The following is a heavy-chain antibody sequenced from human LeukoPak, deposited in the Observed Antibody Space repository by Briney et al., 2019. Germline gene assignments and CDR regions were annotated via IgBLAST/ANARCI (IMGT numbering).Heavy chain of an antibody. CDR3: ARGYYYDSSGYYQFDY. J-gene: IGHJ4*02. V-gene: IGHV1-69*05. D-gene: IGHD3-22*01. CDR2: IIPIFGTA. CDR1: GGTFSSYA. Sequence: ASVKVSCKASGGTFSSYAISWVRQAPGQGLEWMGGIIPIFGTANYAQKFQGRVTITTDESTSTAYMELSSLRSEDTAVYYCARGYYYDSSGYYQFDYWGQGTLVTVSS.